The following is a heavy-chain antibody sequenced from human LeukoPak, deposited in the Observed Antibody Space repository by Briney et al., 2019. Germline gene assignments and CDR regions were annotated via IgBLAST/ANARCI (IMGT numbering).Heavy chain of an antibody. V-gene: IGHV4-30-2*01. CDR3: ARDISGYDSGAFDI. D-gene: IGHD5-12*01. Sequence: SQTLSLTCAVSGVSISSGGYSWSWIRQPPGKGLEWIGYIYHSGSTYYNPSLKSRVTISVDRSKNQFSLKLSSVTAADTAVYYCARDISGYDSGAFDIWGQGTMVTVSS. CDR1: GVSISSGGYS. J-gene: IGHJ3*02. CDR2: IYHSGST.